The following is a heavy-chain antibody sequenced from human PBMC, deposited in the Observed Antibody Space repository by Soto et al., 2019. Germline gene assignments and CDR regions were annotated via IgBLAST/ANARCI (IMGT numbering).Heavy chain of an antibody. Sequence: ASVKVSCKASGYTFTSYAMHWVRQAPGQRLEWMGWINAYNGDTKYAQKFQDRVSMTIDTSTGTAYMELRSLTSDDTAIYYCAKNGQPPYYYYGLDVWGQGTKVTVSS. CDR1: GYTFTSYA. J-gene: IGHJ6*02. D-gene: IGHD2-8*01. CDR3: AKNGQPPYYYYGLDV. V-gene: IGHV1-3*01. CDR2: INAYNGDT.